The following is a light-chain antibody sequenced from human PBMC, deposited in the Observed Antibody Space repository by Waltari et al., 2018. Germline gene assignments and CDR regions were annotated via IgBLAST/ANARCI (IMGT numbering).Light chain of an antibody. CDR3: QQYNNWPIT. CDR1: QSVSNN. J-gene: IGKJ5*01. V-gene: IGKV3-15*01. Sequence: ETVMTQFTATLSVSPGERATLSCRARQSVSNNLAWYQQIPGQAPRILIYGASTVATGLPARFIGSVSGTEFTLTIRSLQSEHFAVYYCQQYNNWPITFGQWTQLEIK. CDR2: GAS.